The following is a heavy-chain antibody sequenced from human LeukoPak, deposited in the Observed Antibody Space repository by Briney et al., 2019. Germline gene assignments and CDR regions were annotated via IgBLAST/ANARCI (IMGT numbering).Heavy chain of an antibody. CDR3: ARGECGSDCPKYNCFDP. CDR1: GDSISSGSYY. V-gene: IGHV4-61*02. Sequence: SEILSLTCTVSGDSISSGSYYWTWIRQPAGKELEWIGRIYSSGSTNYNPSLKSRVTISVDTSKNQFSLQLSSVTAADTAVYYCARGECGSDCPKYNCFDPWGQGTLSPSPQ. D-gene: IGHD2-21*02. CDR2: IYSSGST. J-gene: IGHJ5*02.